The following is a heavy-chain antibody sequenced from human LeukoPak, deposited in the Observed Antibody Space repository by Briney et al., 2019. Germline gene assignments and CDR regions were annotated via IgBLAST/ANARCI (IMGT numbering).Heavy chain of an antibody. V-gene: IGHV3-21*01. CDR2: ISSSSYI. CDR1: GFTFSSYS. J-gene: IGHJ5*02. D-gene: IGHD4-17*01. Sequence: GGSLRLSCAASGFTFSSYSMIWVRQAPGKGLEWVSSISSSSYIYYADSVKGRFTISRDNAKNSLYLQMNSLRAEDTAVYYCARDRHNYGENWFDPWGQGALVTVSS. CDR3: ARDRHNYGENWFDP.